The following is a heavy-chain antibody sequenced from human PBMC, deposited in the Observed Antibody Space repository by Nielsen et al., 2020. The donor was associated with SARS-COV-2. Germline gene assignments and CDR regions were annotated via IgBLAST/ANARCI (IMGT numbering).Heavy chain of an antibody. CDR3: AIEAFIAATTT. V-gene: IGHV4-39*07. Sequence: SETLSLTCTVSGGSISSSSYYWGWIRQPPGKGLEWIGSIYYSGSTYHNPSLKSRVTISVDTSKNQFSLKLSSVTAADTAVYYCAIEAFIAATTTWGQGTLVTVSS. CDR2: IYYSGST. J-gene: IGHJ4*02. CDR1: GGSISSSSYY. D-gene: IGHD6-13*01.